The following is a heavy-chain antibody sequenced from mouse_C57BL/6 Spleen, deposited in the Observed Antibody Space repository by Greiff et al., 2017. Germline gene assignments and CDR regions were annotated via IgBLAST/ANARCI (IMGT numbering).Heavy chain of an antibody. CDR3: ARDWDSSGFLFDY. CDR2: INYDGSST. D-gene: IGHD3-2*02. J-gene: IGHJ2*01. Sequence: EVKLVESEGGLVQPGSSMKLSCTASGFTFSDYYMAWVRQVPEKGLEWVANINYDGSSTYYLDSLKSRFIISRDNAKNILYLQMSSLKSEDTATYYCARDWDSSGFLFDYWGQGTTLTVSS. V-gene: IGHV5-16*01. CDR1: GFTFSDYY.